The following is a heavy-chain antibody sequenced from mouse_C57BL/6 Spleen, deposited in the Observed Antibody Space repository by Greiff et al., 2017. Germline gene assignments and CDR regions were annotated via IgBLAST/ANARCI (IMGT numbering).Heavy chain of an antibody. V-gene: IGHV1-61*01. CDR2: IYPSDSET. CDR1: GYTFTSYW. Sequence: QVQLQQPGAELVRPGSSVKLSCKASGYTFTSYWMDWVKQRPGQGLEWIGNIYPSDSETHYNQKFKDKATLTVSKSSSTAYMQLSSLTSEDSAVYYCARSAPYFDYWGQGTTLTVSS. J-gene: IGHJ2*01. CDR3: ARSAPYFDY.